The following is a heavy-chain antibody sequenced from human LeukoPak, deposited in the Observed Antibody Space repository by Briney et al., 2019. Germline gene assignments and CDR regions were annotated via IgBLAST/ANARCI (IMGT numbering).Heavy chain of an antibody. Sequence: GGSLRLYCAASGFTFSSYWMHWVRQAPGKGLEWVGRIKNKNTGRTTNYIAPVKGRFTISRDDSRNTLYLEMDSLKNEDTAVYYCVTDGGLLPYYFTYWGPGTLVTVSS. J-gene: IGHJ1*01. CDR2: IKNKNTGRTT. CDR3: VTDGGLLPYYFTY. D-gene: IGHD3-10*01. V-gene: IGHV3-15*01. CDR1: GFTFSSYW.